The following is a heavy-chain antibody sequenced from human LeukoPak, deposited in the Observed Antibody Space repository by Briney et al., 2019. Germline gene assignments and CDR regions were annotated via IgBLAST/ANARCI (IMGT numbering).Heavy chain of an antibody. J-gene: IGHJ4*02. V-gene: IGHV1-2*02. D-gene: IGHD6-6*01. CDR3: ARDLSRQLDPKDPQY. CDR2: INPNSGGT. Sequence: PLASVKVSCKASGYTFTGYYMHWVRQAPGQGLEWMGWINPNSGGTNYAQKFQGRVTMTRDTSISTAYMELSRLRSDDTAVYYCARDLSRQLDPKDPQYWGQGTLVTVSS. CDR1: GYTFTGYY.